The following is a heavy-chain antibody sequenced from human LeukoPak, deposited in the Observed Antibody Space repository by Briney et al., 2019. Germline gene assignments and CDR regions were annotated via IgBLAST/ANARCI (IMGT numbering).Heavy chain of an antibody. CDR2: INPNSGGT. D-gene: IGHD2-15*01. CDR1: GYTFTDYY. Sequence: ASVKVSCKASGYTFTDYYMHWVRQAPGQGLEWMGWINPNSGGTNYAQKFQGRVTMTRDTSISTAYMELSRLRSDDTAVYYCARDLGHCSGGSCYLAYGMDVWGQGTTVTVSS. CDR3: ARDLGHCSGGSCYLAYGMDV. J-gene: IGHJ6*02. V-gene: IGHV1-2*02.